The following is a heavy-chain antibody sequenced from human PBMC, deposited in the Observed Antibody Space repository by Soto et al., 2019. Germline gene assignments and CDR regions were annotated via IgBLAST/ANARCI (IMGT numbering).Heavy chain of an antibody. D-gene: IGHD4-17*01. J-gene: IGHJ5*02. CDR1: GFTFDSHG. CDR2: ISSDGYNK. V-gene: IGHV3-30*03. CDR3: GRDLLPITLTTCGS. Sequence: QVQLVESGGGAVQPGRSLRLSCAASGFTFDSHGMHWVRQAPGKGLEWVAVISSDGYNKYYADAVKGRFTISRDNVSNILYLQMSSLRAEDTAVYYCGRDLLPITLTTCGSWGQGTLVTVSS.